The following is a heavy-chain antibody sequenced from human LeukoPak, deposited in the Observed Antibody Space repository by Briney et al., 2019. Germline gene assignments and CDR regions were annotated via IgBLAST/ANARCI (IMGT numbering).Heavy chain of an antibody. D-gene: IGHD6-19*01. CDR1: GFTFSSYS. Sequence: GGSLRLSCAASGFTFSSYSMNWVRQAPGKGLEWVSSISSSSSYIYYADSVKGRFTISRDNAKNSLYLQMNSLRAEDTDVYYCARGEGYSSGWPLDAFDIWGKGTMVTVSS. CDR2: ISSSSSYI. CDR3: ARGEGYSSGWPLDAFDI. V-gene: IGHV3-21*01. J-gene: IGHJ3*02.